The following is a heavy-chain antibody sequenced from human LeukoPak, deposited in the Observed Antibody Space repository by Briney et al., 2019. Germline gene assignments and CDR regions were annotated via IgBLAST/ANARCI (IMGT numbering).Heavy chain of an antibody. CDR3: AKLKQWQPQRYFFEY. J-gene: IGHJ4*02. CDR2: FSGTSST. V-gene: IGHV3-23*01. CDR1: GFTFSSYA. Sequence: GGSLRLSCAASGFTFSSYAMSWVRQAPGKGLEWGSTFSGTSSTSYADAVKGRVTISRDNSKNTLSLQLNSLRAEDTAVYYCAKLKQWQPQRYFFEYWGQGALVTVAS. D-gene: IGHD6-19*01.